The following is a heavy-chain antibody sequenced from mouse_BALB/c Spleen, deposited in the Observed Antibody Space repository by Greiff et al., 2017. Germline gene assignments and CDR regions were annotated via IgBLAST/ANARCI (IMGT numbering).Heavy chain of an antibody. Sequence: EVKLVESGGGLVKPGGSLKLSCAASGFTFSDYYMYWVRQTPEKRLEWVATISDGGSYTYYPDSVKGRFTISRDNAKNNLYLQMSSLKSEDTAMYYCARDKAYYRYDAMDYWGQGTSVTVSS. CDR2: ISDGGSYT. CDR3: ARDKAYYRYDAMDY. D-gene: IGHD2-14*01. V-gene: IGHV5-4*02. CDR1: GFTFSDYY. J-gene: IGHJ4*01.